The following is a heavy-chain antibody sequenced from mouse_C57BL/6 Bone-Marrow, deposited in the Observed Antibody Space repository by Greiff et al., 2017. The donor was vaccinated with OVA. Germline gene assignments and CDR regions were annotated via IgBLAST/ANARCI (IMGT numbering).Heavy chain of an antibody. Sequence: EVQLVESGPELVKPGASVKISCKASGYSFTDYNMNWVKQSNGKSLEWIGVINPNYGTTSYNQKFKGKATLTVDQSSSTAYMQLNSLTSEDSAVYYCARGGITTVVALYYFDYWGQGTTLTVSS. CDR2: INPNYGTT. D-gene: IGHD1-1*01. CDR1: GYSFTDYN. V-gene: IGHV1-39*01. CDR3: ARGGITTVVALYYFDY. J-gene: IGHJ2*01.